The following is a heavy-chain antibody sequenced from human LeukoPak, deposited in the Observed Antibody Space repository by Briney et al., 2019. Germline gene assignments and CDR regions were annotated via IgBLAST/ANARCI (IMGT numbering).Heavy chain of an antibody. J-gene: IGHJ4*02. CDR2: VSRSGGST. D-gene: IGHD3-22*01. Sequence: GGSLRLSCAASGFTFSSYAMSWVRQAPGNGLEWVSAVSRSGGSTYYADSVKGRFTISRDNSKNTLYLQVNSLRAEDTAVYYCAKASEGHYYDSSGYYFDYWGQGTLVTVSS. CDR3: AKASEGHYYDSSGYYFDY. V-gene: IGHV3-23*01. CDR1: GFTFSSYA.